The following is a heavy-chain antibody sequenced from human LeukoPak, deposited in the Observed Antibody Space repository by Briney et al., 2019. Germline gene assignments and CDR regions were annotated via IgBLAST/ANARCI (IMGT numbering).Heavy chain of an antibody. CDR1: GFTFSSYS. Sequence: GGSLRLSCAASGFTFSSYSMNWVRQAPGKGLEWVSSISSSSSYIYYADSVKGRFTISRDNAKKSLYLQVNSLRVEDTAVYYCARAAPTRTLIGSGADYWGQGTLVTVAS. D-gene: IGHD3-22*01. CDR2: ISSSSSYI. CDR3: ARAAPTRTLIGSGADY. V-gene: IGHV3-21*01. J-gene: IGHJ4*02.